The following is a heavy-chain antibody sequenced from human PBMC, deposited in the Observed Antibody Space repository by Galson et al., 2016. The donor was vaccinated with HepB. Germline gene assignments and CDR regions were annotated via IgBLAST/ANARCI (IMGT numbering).Heavy chain of an antibody. J-gene: IGHJ4*02. CDR3: AKNLRKWRQSDFDF. CDR2: ISNSGRTI. CDR1: GFTFSDYY. Sequence: SLRLSCAASGFTFSDYYMSWIRQAPGKGLEWVSYISNSGRTIYYTDSAKGRFTISRDNAKNSVYLQMNSLRAEDTAVYYCAKNLRKWRQSDFDFWGRGTLVSVSS. V-gene: IGHV3-11*01. D-gene: IGHD5-24*01.